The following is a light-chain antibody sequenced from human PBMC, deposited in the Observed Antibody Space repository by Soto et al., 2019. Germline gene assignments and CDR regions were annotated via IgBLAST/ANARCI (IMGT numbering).Light chain of an antibody. Sequence: LSPGERATLSCRASQSVSSSYLAWYQQKPGQAPRLLIYGASSRATGIPDRFSGSGSGTDFTLTISRLEPEDFAVYYCQQYGSSFGQGTKVEIK. CDR3: QQYGSS. CDR1: QSVSSSY. V-gene: IGKV3-20*01. CDR2: GAS. J-gene: IGKJ1*01.